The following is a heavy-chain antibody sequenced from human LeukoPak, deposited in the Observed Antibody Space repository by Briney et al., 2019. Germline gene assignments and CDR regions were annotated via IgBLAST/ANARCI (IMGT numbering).Heavy chain of an antibody. CDR2: IYYSGSS. V-gene: IGHV4-31*03. Sequence: SETLSLTCTVSGGSISSGSYYWSWIRQHPGKGLEWIGYIYYSGSSYYNPSLRSRVTISVDTSKNHFSLKLSSVTAADTAVYYCARNRDGYNSFDYWGQGTLVTVSS. D-gene: IGHD5-24*01. CDR3: ARNRDGYNSFDY. CDR1: GGSISSGSYY. J-gene: IGHJ4*02.